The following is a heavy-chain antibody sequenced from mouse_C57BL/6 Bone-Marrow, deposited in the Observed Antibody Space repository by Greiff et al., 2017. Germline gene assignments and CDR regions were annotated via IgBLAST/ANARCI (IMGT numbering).Heavy chain of an antibody. V-gene: IGHV1-64*01. CDR1: GYTFTSYW. Sequence: QVQLQQPGAELVKPGASVKLSCKASGYTFTSYWMHWVKQRPGQGLEWIGMIHPNSGSTNYNEKFKSKATLTVDKSSSTAYMQLSSLTSEDSAVYYCARGAYGSSSFAYWGQGTLVTGSA. CDR3: ARGAYGSSSFAY. J-gene: IGHJ3*01. CDR2: IHPNSGST. D-gene: IGHD1-1*01.